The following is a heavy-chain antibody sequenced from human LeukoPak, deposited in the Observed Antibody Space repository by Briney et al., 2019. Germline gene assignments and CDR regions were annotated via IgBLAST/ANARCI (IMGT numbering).Heavy chain of an antibody. CDR1: GYSFTNYW. J-gene: IGHJ4*02. V-gene: IGHV5-51*01. CDR2: IYPGDSDT. D-gene: IGHD2-2*01. CDR3: ARRFCSSTSCFMWDY. Sequence: GESLKISCKGSGYSFTNYWIGWVRQMRGKGLEWMGIIYPGDSDTRYSPSFQGQVTISADKSIKTAYLQWSSLKASDTAIYYCARRFCSSTSCFMWDYWGQGTLVTVS.